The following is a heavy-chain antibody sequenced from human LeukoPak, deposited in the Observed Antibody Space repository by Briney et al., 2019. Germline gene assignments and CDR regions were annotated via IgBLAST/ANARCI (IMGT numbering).Heavy chain of an antibody. V-gene: IGHV3-30*03. D-gene: IGHD3-22*01. J-gene: IGHJ4*02. Sequence: PGGSLRLSCAASGFTFSSYGMHWVRQAPGKGLEWVAVISYDGSNKYYADSVKGRFTISRDNSKNTLYLQMNSLRAEDTAVYYCARSGLREETNMRSMIVVYWGQGTLVTVSS. CDR2: ISYDGSNK. CDR1: GFTFSSYG. CDR3: ARSGLREETNMRSMIVVY.